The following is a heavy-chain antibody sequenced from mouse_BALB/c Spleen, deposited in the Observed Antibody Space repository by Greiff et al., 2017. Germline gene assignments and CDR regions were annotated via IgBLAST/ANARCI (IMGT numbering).Heavy chain of an antibody. Sequence: EVMLVESGPGLVKPSQSLSLTCTVTGYSITSDYAWNWIRQFPGNKLEWMGYISYSGSTSYNPSLKSRISITRDTSKNQFFLQLNSVTTEDTATYYCASRRGGHYYAMDYWGQGTSVTVSS. CDR1: GYSITSDYA. CDR2: ISYSGST. D-gene: IGHD3-3*01. CDR3: ASRRGGHYYAMDY. V-gene: IGHV3-2*02. J-gene: IGHJ4*01.